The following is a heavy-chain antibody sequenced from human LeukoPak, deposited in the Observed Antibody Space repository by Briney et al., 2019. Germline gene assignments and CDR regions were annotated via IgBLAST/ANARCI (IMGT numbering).Heavy chain of an antibody. CDR3: ARASGSYWWFDS. CDR2: INPSGGST. Sequence: ASVKVSCKASGCTFTSYYIHWVRQAPGQGLEWMGMINPSGGSTTYAQKFQGRVTMTRDMSTSTVYMELSRLRSDDTAVYYCARASGSYWWFDSWGQGTLVTVSS. J-gene: IGHJ5*01. D-gene: IGHD1-26*01. V-gene: IGHV1-46*01. CDR1: GCTFTSYY.